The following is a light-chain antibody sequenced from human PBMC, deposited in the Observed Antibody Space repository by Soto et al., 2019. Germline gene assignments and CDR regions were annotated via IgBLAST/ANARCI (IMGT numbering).Light chain of an antibody. Sequence: DIQMTQSPSSVSASVGDRVTITCRASHPISNYLAWYQQKPGKAPNLLVYVASTLLSGVPSRFSGSGSATQFSLTISSVQHEDFAFYYCQQGSSFPPITSGHGTRLHIK. J-gene: IGKJ5*01. CDR2: VAS. CDR1: HPISNY. V-gene: IGKV1-12*01. CDR3: QQGSSFPPIT.